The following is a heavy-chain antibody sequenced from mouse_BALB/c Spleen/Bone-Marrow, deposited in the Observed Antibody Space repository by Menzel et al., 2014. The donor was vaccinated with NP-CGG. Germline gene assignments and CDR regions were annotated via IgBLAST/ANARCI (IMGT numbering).Heavy chain of an antibody. CDR1: GYTFTDYV. J-gene: IGHJ1*01. CDR2: IYPKSVDT. D-gene: IGHD1-1*01. V-gene: IGHV1-81*01. Sequence: QVQLQQSGPELVKPGASVKMSCKASGYTFTDYVISWVKQRTGQGLEWIGEIYPKSVDTYYSEKFKGKATLTADKSSNTAYMQLSSLTSEDSAVYFCAGSGYTNYWYFDVWGAGTTVTVSS. CDR3: AGSGYTNYWYFDV.